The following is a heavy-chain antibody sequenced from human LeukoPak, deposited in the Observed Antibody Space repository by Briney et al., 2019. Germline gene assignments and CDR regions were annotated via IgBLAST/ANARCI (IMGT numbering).Heavy chain of an antibody. CDR2: IIPIFGTA. J-gene: IGHJ6*02. CDR3: ARDRIAAARMDV. Sequence: SVNVSCKASGGTFSSYAISWVRQAPGQGLEWMGGIIPIFGTANYAQKFQGRVTITADESTSTAYMELSSLRSEDTAVYYCARDRIAAARMDVWGQGTMVTVSS. CDR1: GGTFSSYA. V-gene: IGHV1-69*13. D-gene: IGHD6-13*01.